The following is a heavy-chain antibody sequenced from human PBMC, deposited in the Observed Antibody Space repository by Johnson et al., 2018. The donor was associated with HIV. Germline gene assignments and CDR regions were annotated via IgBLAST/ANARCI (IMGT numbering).Heavy chain of an antibody. CDR3: ARQTLRAFDI. CDR1: GFTLSTYT. CDR2: ISYDGSDK. V-gene: IGHV3-30*04. J-gene: IGHJ3*02. Sequence: QVQLMESGGGVVQPGKSLRLFCAVSGFTLSTYTMHWVRQTPGRGLEWVAVISYDGSDKYYAESVKGRFTISRDTSKSTLYLQMNSLRAEDTAVYYCARQTLRAFDIWGQGTMVTVSS.